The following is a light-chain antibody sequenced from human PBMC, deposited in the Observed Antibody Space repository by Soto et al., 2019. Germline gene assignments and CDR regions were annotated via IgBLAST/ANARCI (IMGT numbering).Light chain of an antibody. Sequence: QSALTQPRSVSGSPGQSFAISCTGTSSDVGVYNYVSWYQQYPGKAPKIMIYDVSKRPSGVPDRFSGSKSDNTASLTISGLQAEDEADYYCCSYAGSYTFVFGIGTKVTVL. CDR3: CSYAGSYTFV. V-gene: IGLV2-11*01. CDR1: SSDVGVYNY. J-gene: IGLJ1*01. CDR2: DVS.